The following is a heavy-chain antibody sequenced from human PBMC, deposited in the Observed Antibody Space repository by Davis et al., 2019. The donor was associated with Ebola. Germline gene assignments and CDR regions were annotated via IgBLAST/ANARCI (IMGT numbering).Heavy chain of an antibody. CDR2: IFTSGTT. V-gene: IGHV3-53*04. Sequence: PGGSLRLSCAASGFSVSSTYMSWVRQAPGKGLEWVSVIFTSGTTDYADSVKGRFTISRHNSKNTLYLQMNSLRGEDTAVYYCATSQRVPWGYYFYGMDVWGQGTTVTVSS. CDR3: ATSQRVPWGYYFYGMDV. CDR1: GFSVSSTY. J-gene: IGHJ6*02. D-gene: IGHD7-27*01.